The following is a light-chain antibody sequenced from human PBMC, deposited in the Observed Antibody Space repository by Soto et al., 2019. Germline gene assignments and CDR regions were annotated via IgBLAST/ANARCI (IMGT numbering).Light chain of an antibody. J-gene: IGKJ1*01. Sequence: DIQMTQSPSSLSASVGDSVTLACRASQSITNYLNWYQQKPGKAPKLLVYGASSLQSGVTSRFSGSGSGTDFTLTISSLQPEDFATYYCQHTYSTPGTFGQGTKVEIK. CDR2: GAS. CDR3: QHTYSTPGT. V-gene: IGKV1-39*01. CDR1: QSITNY.